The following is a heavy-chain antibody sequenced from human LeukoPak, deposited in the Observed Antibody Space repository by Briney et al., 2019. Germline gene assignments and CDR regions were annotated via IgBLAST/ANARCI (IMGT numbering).Heavy chain of an antibody. CDR1: GGSISSYY. CDR3: ARDEHGYNAFDI. Sequence: SSETLSLTCTVSGGSISSYYWSWIRQPPGKGLEWIGYIYYSGSTNYNPSLKSRVTISVDTSKNQFSLKLSSVTAADTAVYYCARDEHGYNAFDIWGQGTMVTVSS. J-gene: IGHJ3*02. D-gene: IGHD5-24*01. CDR2: IYYSGST. V-gene: IGHV4-59*01.